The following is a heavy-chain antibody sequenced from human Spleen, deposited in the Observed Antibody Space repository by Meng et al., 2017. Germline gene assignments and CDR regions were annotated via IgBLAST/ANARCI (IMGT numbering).Heavy chain of an antibody. V-gene: IGHV4-39*01. CDR2: IGHSGFT. J-gene: IGHJ5*02. CDR3: VRSSAWVRTGFDP. Sequence: QVQRQESGPGLVKHAEALSLTCSVSGGSISTSGYYWGWIRQPPGKGLEWIGSIGHSGFTYYTPSLKSRVAVSLDTSKSQFSLMLTSVTAADTAVYYCVRSSAWVRTGFDPWGQGTLVTVSS. CDR1: GGSISTSGYY. D-gene: IGHD6-19*01.